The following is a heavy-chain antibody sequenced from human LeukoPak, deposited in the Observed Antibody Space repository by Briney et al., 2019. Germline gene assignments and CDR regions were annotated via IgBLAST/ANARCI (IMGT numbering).Heavy chain of an antibody. V-gene: IGHV4-4*07. J-gene: IGHJ3*02. CDR2: VYPSGST. Sequence: SETLSLTCTVSGGSISSFHWSWVRQTDGKALELIGRVYPSGSTTYNPSLKSRVTLSLDTSKNQFSLNLSSVTAADTAVYYCARNKCAMCAFDIWGQGTMVTVSS. CDR3: ARNKCAMCAFDI. CDR1: GGSISSFH.